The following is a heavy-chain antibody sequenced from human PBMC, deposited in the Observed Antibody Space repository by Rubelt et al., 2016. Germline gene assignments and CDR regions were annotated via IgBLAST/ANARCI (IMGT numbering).Heavy chain of an antibody. CDR1: GGTFSSYG. V-gene: IGHV1-18*01. D-gene: IGHD1-14*01. J-gene: IGHJ6*02. CDR3: ARVRTFKTKEYYYYYGMDV. CDR2: ISAYNGNT. Sequence: QVQLVQSGAEVKKPGSSVKVSCKASGGTFSSYGISWVRQAPGQGLEWMGWISAYNGNTNYAQKLQGRVTRTTDTSTGTAYMELRSLRSDDTAVYYCARVRTFKTKEYYYYYGMDVWSQGTTVTVSS.